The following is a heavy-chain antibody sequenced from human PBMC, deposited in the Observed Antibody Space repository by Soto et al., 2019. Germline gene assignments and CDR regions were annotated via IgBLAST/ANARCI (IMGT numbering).Heavy chain of an antibody. J-gene: IGHJ4*02. V-gene: IGHV3-48*01. Sequence: PGGSLRLSCAASGFTFSSYSMNWVRQAPGKGLEWVSYISPSSSTIYYADSVKGRFTISRDNAKNSLYLQMNSLRAEDTAVYYCARGYSSSSAAFDYWGQGTLVTVSS. CDR2: ISPSSSTI. D-gene: IGHD6-13*01. CDR3: ARGYSSSSAAFDY. CDR1: GFTFSSYS.